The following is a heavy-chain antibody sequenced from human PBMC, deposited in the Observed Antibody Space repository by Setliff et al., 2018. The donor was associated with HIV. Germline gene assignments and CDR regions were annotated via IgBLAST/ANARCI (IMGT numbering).Heavy chain of an antibody. CDR3: ARAALLKLPLGYYYGMDV. D-gene: IGHD1-7*01. CDR1: GGSISSSNW. V-gene: IGHV4-4*02. J-gene: IGHJ6*02. Sequence: SETLSLTCAVSGGSISSSNWWSWVRQPPGKGLEWIGEIYHSGSTNYNPSLKSRVTISVDKSKNHYSLKLSSVTAADTAVYYCARAALLKLPLGYYYGMDVWGQGTTVTVSS. CDR2: IYHSGST.